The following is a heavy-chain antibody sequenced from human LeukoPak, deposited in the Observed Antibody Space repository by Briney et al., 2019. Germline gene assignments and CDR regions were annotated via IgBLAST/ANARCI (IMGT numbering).Heavy chain of an antibody. CDR1: GGSFSGYY. J-gene: IGHJ4*02. CDR3: ARPGCSGTSCYFDY. D-gene: IGHD2-2*01. Sequence: SETLSLTCAVYGGSFSGYYWSWIRQPPGKGLEWIGEINHSGSTNYNPSLKSRVTISVDTSKNQFSLKLSSVTAADTAVYYCARPGCSGTSCYFDYWGQGTLVTVSS. CDR2: INHSGST. V-gene: IGHV4-34*01.